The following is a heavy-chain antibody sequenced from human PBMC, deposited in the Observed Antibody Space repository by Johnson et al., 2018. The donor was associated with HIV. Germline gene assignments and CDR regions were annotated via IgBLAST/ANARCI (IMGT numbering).Heavy chain of an antibody. CDR1: GFRFSSYA. CDR2: IYSGGST. CDR3: ARGGVVHDAFDI. D-gene: IGHD2-2*01. V-gene: IGHV3-NL1*01. J-gene: IGHJ3*02. Sequence: QVQLVESGGGVVQPGRSLRLSCVASGFRFSSYAVHWVRQAPGKGLEWVAVIYSGGSTYYADSVKGRFTLSRDNSKNTLYLQLSSLRTEDTAVFYCARGGVVHDAFDIWGQGTMVTVSS.